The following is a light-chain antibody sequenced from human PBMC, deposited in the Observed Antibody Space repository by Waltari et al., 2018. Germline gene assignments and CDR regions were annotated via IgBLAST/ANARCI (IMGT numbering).Light chain of an antibody. CDR3: QQLNNYPLT. CDR2: STS. Sequence: IQLTQSPSPLSASVGDRVAITCRASQTITTYLAWYQQKPGKAPKLLIHSTSTLETGVPSRFSGSGSGTDFTLTISSLQPEDFATYYCQQLNNYPLTFGGGTTVEIK. V-gene: IGKV1-9*01. CDR1: QTITTY. J-gene: IGKJ4*01.